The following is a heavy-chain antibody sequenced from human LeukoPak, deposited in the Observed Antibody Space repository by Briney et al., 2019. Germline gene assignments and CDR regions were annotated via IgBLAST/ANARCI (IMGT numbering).Heavy chain of an antibody. D-gene: IGHD3-10*01. CDR2: TFYRSKWYY. CDR1: GDSVSSNDAA. Sequence: SQTLSLTCAISGDSVSSNDAAWHWIRQSPSRGLEWLGRTFYRSKWYYDSAVSVKSRITINPDTSKNQFSLQLNSVTPEDTAVYYCARENTLVRGTRNPFDYWGRGTLVTVSS. J-gene: IGHJ4*02. CDR3: ARENTLVRGTRNPFDY. V-gene: IGHV6-1*01.